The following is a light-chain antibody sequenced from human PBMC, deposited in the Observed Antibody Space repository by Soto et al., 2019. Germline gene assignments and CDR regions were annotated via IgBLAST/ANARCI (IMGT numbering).Light chain of an antibody. CDR3: QQRSNWPIT. CDR1: QRLSSN. V-gene: IGKV3-11*01. CDR2: GAS. Sequence: EIVLTQSPVTLSVSPGERVTLSCRASQRLSSNLAWYQQRPGQAPRLLIYGASIRATDIPARFIGSGSGTDFTLTISSLEPEDFAVYYCQQRSNWPITVGQVTRREIK. J-gene: IGKJ5*01.